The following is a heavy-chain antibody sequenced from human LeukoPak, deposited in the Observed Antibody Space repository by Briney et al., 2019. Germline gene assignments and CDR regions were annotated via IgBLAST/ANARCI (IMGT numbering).Heavy chain of an antibody. D-gene: IGHD3-10*01. CDR3: ARGTSSGVAPYYYYYYMDV. J-gene: IGHJ6*03. CDR1: GGSISSYY. V-gene: IGHV4-4*07. CDR2: IYTSGST. Sequence: ALETLSLTCTVSGGSISSYYWSWIRQPAGKGLEWIGRIYTSGSTNYNPSLKSRVTMSVDTSKNQFSLKLSSVTAADTAVYYCARGTSSGVAPYYYYYYMDVWGKGTTVTVSS.